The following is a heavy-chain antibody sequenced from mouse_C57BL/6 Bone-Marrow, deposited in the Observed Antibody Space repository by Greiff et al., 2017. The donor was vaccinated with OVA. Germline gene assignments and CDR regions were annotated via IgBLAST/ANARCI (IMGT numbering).Heavy chain of an antibody. D-gene: IGHD2-2*01. J-gene: IGHJ1*03. CDR1: GFTFSDYG. V-gene: IGHV5-15*04. CDR3: ARIYGSYWYFDV. CDR2: ISNLAYSI. Sequence: EVKVEESGGGLVQPGGSLKLSCAASGFTFSDYGMAWVRQAPRKGPEWVAFISNLAYSIYYADTVTGRFTISRENAKNTLYLEMSSLRSEDTAMYYCARIYGSYWYFDVWGTGTTVTVSS.